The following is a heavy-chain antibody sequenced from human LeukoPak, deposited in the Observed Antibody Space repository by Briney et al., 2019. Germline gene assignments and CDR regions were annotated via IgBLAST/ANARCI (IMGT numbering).Heavy chain of an antibody. CDR2: IYYSGST. V-gene: IGHV4-59*01. CDR3: ARGGSGWPYFDY. D-gene: IGHD6-19*01. J-gene: IGHJ4*02. Sequence: KPSETLSLTCTVSGGSISSYYWSWIRQPPGKGLEWIGYIYYSGSTNYNPSLKSRVTISVDTSKNQFSLKLSSVTAADTAVYYCARGGSGWPYFDYWGQGTLVTVSS. CDR1: GGSISSYY.